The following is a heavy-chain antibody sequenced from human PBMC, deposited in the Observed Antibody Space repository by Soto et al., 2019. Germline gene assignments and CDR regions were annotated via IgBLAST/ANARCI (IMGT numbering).Heavy chain of an antibody. Sequence: GTSVKVSCKASGYTFTGYYMHWVRQAPGQGLEWMGWISAYNGNTNYAQKLQGRVTMTTDTSTSTAYMELRSLRSDDTAVYYCARLIFSYYMDVWGKGTTVTVSS. CDR2: ISAYNGNT. CDR1: GYTFTGYY. D-gene: IGHD3-9*01. CDR3: ARLIFSYYMDV. V-gene: IGHV1-18*04. J-gene: IGHJ6*03.